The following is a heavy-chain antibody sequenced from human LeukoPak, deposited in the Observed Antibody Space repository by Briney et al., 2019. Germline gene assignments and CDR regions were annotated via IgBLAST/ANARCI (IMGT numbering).Heavy chain of an antibody. CDR1: GFTFSSYG. CDR3: AKDYYGSGSYYKVHYYYMDV. Sequence: PGGSLRLSCAASGFTFSSYGMSWVRQAPGKGLEWVSAISGSGGSTYYADSVKGRFTISRDNSKNTLYLQMNSLRAEDTAVYYCAKDYYGSGSYYKVHYYYMDVWGKGTTVTISS. CDR2: ISGSGGST. D-gene: IGHD3-10*01. J-gene: IGHJ6*03. V-gene: IGHV3-23*01.